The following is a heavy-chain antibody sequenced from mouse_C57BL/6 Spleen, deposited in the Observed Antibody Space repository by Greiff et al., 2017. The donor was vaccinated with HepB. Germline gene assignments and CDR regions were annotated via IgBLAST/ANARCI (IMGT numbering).Heavy chain of an antibody. J-gene: IGHJ2*01. Sequence: QVQLKESGPELVKPGASVKISCKASGYAFSSSWMNWVKQRPGKGLEWIGRIYPGDGDTNYNGKFKGKATLTADKSSSTAYMQLSSLTSEDSAVYFCARGGGTEGFDYWGQGTTLTVSS. D-gene: IGHD4-1*01. V-gene: IGHV1-82*01. CDR1: GYAFSSSW. CDR3: ARGGGTEGFDY. CDR2: IYPGDGDT.